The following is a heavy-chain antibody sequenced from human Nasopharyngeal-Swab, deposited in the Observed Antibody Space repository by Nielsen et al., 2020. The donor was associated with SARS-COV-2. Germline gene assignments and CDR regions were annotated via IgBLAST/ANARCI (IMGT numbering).Heavy chain of an antibody. CDR1: GFSLSTSGMC. V-gene: IGHV2-70*11. CDR2: IDWDDDK. CDR3: ARATYYYDSSGYSQGKVLDY. D-gene: IGHD3-22*01. Sequence: SGPTLVKPTQTFTLTCTFSGFSLSTSGMCVSWIRQPPGKALEWLARIDWDDDKYYSTSLRTRLTISKDTSKNQVVLTMTNMDPVDTATYYCARATYYYDSSGYSQGKVLDYWGQGTLVTVSS. J-gene: IGHJ4*02.